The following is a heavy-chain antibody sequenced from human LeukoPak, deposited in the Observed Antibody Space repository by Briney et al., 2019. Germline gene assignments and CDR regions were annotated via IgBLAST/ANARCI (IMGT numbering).Heavy chain of an antibody. CDR1: GFTFSSYG. D-gene: IGHD4-23*01. V-gene: IGHV3-30*03. Sequence: TGRSLRLSCAASGFTFSSYGMHWVRQAPGKGLEWVAVISYDGSNKYYADSVKGRFTISRDNSKNTLCLQMNSLRDEDTAVYHCARTRSKVGTPTFDYWGQGTLVTVSS. J-gene: IGHJ4*02. CDR2: ISYDGSNK. CDR3: ARTRSKVGTPTFDY.